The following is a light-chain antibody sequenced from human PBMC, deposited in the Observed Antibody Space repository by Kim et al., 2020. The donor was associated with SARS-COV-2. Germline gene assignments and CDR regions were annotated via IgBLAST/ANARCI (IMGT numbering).Light chain of an antibody. J-gene: IGKJ3*01. Sequence: SASVGGRVTITCRASQTIDKYLNRYQQKPGKAPKLLIYGVANLKSGVPSGFSGSGSGTEFTLTISPLQPEDFAIYYCQQSYNTPVFGPGTKVDIK. CDR3: QQSYNTPV. CDR1: QTIDKY. CDR2: GVA. V-gene: IGKV1-39*01.